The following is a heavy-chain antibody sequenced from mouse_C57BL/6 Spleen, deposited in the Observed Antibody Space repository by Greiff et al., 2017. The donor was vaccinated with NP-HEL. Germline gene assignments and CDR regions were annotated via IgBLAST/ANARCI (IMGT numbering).Heavy chain of an antibody. D-gene: IGHD1-2*01. V-gene: IGHV1-64*01. CDR3: ARGSLYYGPFDY. J-gene: IGHJ2*01. CDR1: GYTFTSYW. CDR2: IHPNSGST. Sequence: VQLQQSGAELVKPGASVKLSCKASGYTFTSYWMHWVKQRPGQGLEWIGMIHPNSGSTNYNEKFKSKATLTVDKSSSTAYMQLSSLTSEDSAVYYCARGSLYYGPFDYWGQGTTLTVSS.